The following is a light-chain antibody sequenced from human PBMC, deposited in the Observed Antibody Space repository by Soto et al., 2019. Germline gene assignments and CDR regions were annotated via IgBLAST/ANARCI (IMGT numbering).Light chain of an antibody. V-gene: IGLV1-40*01. Sequence: QSVLTQPPSVAGAPGHRVTISCTGSSSNIGAGYDVHWYQQLPGTAPKRLIDGNSNRPSGVPDRFSGSKSGTSASLAITGLQAEDGADYYCQSYDSSLSGVVFGGGTKLTVL. CDR2: GNS. CDR3: QSYDSSLSGVV. J-gene: IGLJ2*01. CDR1: SSNIGAGYD.